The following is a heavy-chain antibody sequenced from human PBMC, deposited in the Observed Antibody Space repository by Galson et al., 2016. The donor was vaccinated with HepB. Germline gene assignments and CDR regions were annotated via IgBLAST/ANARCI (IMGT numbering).Heavy chain of an antibody. CDR1: GFIFSSFV. Sequence: SLRLSCAASGFIFSSFVVHWVRQAPGKGLEWVAVISSDGSNKNYADSVKGRFTISRDNSKNTLDLQMNSLRAEETAVYYCARDPGQPEFYYYGMDVWGQGTTVTVSS. D-gene: IGHD3-10*01. CDR3: ARDPGQPEFYYYGMDV. J-gene: IGHJ6*02. V-gene: IGHV3-30-3*01. CDR2: ISSDGSNK.